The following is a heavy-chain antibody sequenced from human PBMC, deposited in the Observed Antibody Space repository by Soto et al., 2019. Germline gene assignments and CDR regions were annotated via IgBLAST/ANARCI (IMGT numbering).Heavy chain of an antibody. CDR1: GYSISTGFN. Sequence: SETLSLTCVVSGYSISTGFNWGWIRRPPGKGLEWIGSIYHSGSTYYSPSLKSRVTLSVDTSKNQISLKLSSVTAADTAVYYCARGSYYDFWSGYPDGAPFVYWGQGTLVTDSS. D-gene: IGHD3-3*01. CDR3: ARGSYYDFWSGYPDGAPFVY. J-gene: IGHJ4*02. CDR2: IYHSGST. V-gene: IGHV4-38-2*01.